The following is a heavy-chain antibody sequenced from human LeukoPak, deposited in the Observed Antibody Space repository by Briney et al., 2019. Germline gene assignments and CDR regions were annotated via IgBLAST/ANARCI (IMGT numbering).Heavy chain of an antibody. CDR2: MNPDSANT. J-gene: IGHJ4*01. Sequence: ASVKVSCKASGYTFTSYDINWVRQATGQGLEWVGWMNPDSANTGYAQKFQGRVTMTGNTSISTAYMELSSLRSEDTAVYYCARGLRGYSYGYLTSFDYWGQGTLATVSS. D-gene: IGHD5-18*01. CDR1: GYTFTSYD. CDR3: ARGLRGYSYGYLTSFDY. V-gene: IGHV1-8*01.